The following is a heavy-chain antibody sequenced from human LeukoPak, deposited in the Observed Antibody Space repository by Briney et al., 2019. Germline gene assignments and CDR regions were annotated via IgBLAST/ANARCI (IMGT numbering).Heavy chain of an antibody. J-gene: IGHJ4*02. D-gene: IGHD5-24*01. CDR1: GFTFSSYAM. CDR3: AEMDGGLLDY. Sequence: GSLRLSCAASGFTFSSYAMSWVRQAPGKGLEWIGEIYHSGSTNYNPSLKSRVTISVDRSKNQFSLKLSSVTATDTAVYYCAEMDGGLLDYWGQGTLVTVSS. V-gene: IGHV4-4*02. CDR2: IYHSGST.